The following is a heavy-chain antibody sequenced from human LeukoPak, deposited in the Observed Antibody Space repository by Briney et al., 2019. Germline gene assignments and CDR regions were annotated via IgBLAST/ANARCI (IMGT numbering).Heavy chain of an antibody. CDR2: IYYSGST. CDR1: GGSISSYY. J-gene: IGHJ4*02. Sequence: SETLSLTCTVSGGSISSYYWSWIRQPPGKGLEWIGYIYYSGSTNYNPSLKSRVTTSVDTSKNQFSLKLSSVTAADTAVYYCARDRWGGPFDYWGQGTLVTVSS. V-gene: IGHV4-59*01. D-gene: IGHD3-16*01. CDR3: ARDRWGGPFDY.